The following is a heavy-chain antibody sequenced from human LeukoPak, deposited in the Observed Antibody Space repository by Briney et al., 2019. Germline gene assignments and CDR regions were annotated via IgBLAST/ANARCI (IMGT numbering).Heavy chain of an antibody. J-gene: IGHJ5*02. CDR1: GYTFTSYD. CDR2: MNPNSGNT. Sequence: ASVKVSCKASGYTFTSYDINWVRQATGQGLEWMGWMNPNSGNTGYAQKFQGRVTITRNTSISTAYMELSSLRSEDTAVYYCARVRLHGLGFDPWGQGTLVTVSS. V-gene: IGHV1-8*03. CDR3: ARVRLHGLGFDP. D-gene: IGHD2-21*01.